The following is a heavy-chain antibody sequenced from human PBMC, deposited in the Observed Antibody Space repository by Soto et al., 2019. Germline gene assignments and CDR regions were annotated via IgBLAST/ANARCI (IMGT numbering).Heavy chain of an antibody. CDR1: GGSISSYY. D-gene: IGHD3-22*01. J-gene: IGHJ4*02. CDR2: IYYSGST. V-gene: IGHV4-59*01. CDR3: ATGYDSSGQSLDY. Sequence: SETLSLTCTVSGGSISSYYWSWIRQPPGKGLEWIGYIYYSGSTNYNPSLKSRVTISVDTSKNQFSLKLSSVTAADTAVYYCATGYDSSGQSLDYWGQGTPVTVSS.